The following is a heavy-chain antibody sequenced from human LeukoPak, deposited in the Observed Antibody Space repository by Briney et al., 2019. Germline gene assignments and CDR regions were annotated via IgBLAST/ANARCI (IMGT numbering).Heavy chain of an antibody. Sequence: GGSLRLSCAASGFTFSDYYMSWIRQAPGKGPEWVSYISSSSSYTNYADSVKGRFTISRDNAKNSLYLQMNSLRDEDTAVYYCARDPLYGSGTVFDYWGQGTLVTVSS. CDR1: GFTFSDYY. CDR3: ARDPLYGSGTVFDY. CDR2: ISSSSSYT. D-gene: IGHD3-10*01. V-gene: IGHV3-11*06. J-gene: IGHJ4*02.